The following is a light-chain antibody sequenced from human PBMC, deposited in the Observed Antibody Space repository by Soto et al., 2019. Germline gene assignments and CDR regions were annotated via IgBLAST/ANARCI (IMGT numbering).Light chain of an antibody. CDR2: EVS. CDR1: SSDVGSNNL. V-gene: IGLV2-23*02. J-gene: IGLJ1*01. Sequence: QSVLTQPASVSGSPGQSITISCTGTSSDVGSNNLVSWYQQHPGKAPKLMIYEVSRRPSGVSNRFSGSKSGNTASLTISGLQAEDGADYYCSSFARSSTPFGSGTKVTAL. CDR3: SSFARSSTP.